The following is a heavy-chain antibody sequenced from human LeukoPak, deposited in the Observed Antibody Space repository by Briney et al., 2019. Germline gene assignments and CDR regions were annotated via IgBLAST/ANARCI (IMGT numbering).Heavy chain of an antibody. J-gene: IGHJ4*02. D-gene: IGHD3-10*01. CDR2: ISWNSGDI. Sequence: GRSLRLSCAASGFIFDDYALHWVRQAPGKGLEWVSGISWNSGDIDYVDSVKGRFTISGDNAKDSLYLQMNSLRAEDTALYYCFVGQGINCWGQGTLVTVSP. V-gene: IGHV3-9*01. CDR3: FVGQGINC. CDR1: GFIFDDYA.